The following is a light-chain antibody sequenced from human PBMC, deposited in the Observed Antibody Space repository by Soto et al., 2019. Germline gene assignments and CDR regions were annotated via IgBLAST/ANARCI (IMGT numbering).Light chain of an antibody. V-gene: IGKV3-20*01. J-gene: IGKJ1*01. CDR1: QSVSSSS. CDR3: QQYGSSPPWT. CDR2: GAS. Sequence: EIVLTQSPGTLSLSPGERATLSCRASQSVSSSSLAWYQQKPGQAPRLLIYGASSRATGIPDRFSGSGSGTDFTLAISRLEPEDFAVYYCQQYGSSPPWTCGQGTKVEIK.